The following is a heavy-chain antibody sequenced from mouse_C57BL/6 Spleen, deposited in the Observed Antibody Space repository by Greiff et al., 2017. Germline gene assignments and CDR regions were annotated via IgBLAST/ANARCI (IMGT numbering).Heavy chain of an antibody. CDR3: TRDYDYDDVYFDY. D-gene: IGHD2-4*01. CDR2: IDPETGGT. V-gene: IGHV1-15*01. Sequence: VKLMESGAELVRPGASVTLSCKASGYTFTDYEMHWVKQTPVHGLEWIGAIDPETGGTAYNQKFKGKAILTADKSSSTAYMELRSLTSEDSAVYYCTRDYDYDDVYFDYWGQGTTLTVSS. J-gene: IGHJ2*01. CDR1: GYTFTDYE.